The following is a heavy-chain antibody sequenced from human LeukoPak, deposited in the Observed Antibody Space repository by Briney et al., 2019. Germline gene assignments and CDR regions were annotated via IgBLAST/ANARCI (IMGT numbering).Heavy chain of an antibody. J-gene: IGHJ4*02. CDR1: RFTFSSYT. Sequence: GGSLRLSCEASRFTFSSYTMNWVRQAPGKGLEWVSSISSDTSYTYYADSVSGRFTISRDDANKSVYLQMNSLRADDTAVYYCARGYSGVAIRTYFDSWGQGTLVTVSS. CDR3: ARGYSGVAIRTYFDS. V-gene: IGHV3-21*01. D-gene: IGHD3-3*01. CDR2: ISSDTSYT.